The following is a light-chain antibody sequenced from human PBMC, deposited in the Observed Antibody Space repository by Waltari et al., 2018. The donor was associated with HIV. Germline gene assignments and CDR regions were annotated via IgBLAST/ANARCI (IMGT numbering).Light chain of an antibody. CDR2: ASS. V-gene: IGKV1-NL1*01. CDR1: QGISNS. J-gene: IGKJ2*01. Sequence: DIQMTPSPSSLSASVGDRVTTTCRASQGISNSLAWYQQKPGKAPKVLIYASSRLQSGVPSRFSGSGSGTDFTLTISSLQPGDFATYNCQQYYSIPYTFGQGTKLEIK. CDR3: QQYYSIPYT.